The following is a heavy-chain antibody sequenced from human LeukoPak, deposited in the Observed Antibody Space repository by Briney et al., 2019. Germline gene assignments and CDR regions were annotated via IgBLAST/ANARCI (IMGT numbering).Heavy chain of an antibody. CDR1: GFTFSSYA. CDR2: ISSNGGST. Sequence: GGSLRLSCSASGFTFSSYAMHWVRLAPGKGLEYVSAISSNGGSTYYADSVKGRFTISRDNSKNTLYLQMSSLRAEDTAVYYCVKDLAHSSGYYPNDYWGQGTLVTVSS. CDR3: VKDLAHSSGYYPNDY. V-gene: IGHV3-64D*06. J-gene: IGHJ4*02. D-gene: IGHD3-22*01.